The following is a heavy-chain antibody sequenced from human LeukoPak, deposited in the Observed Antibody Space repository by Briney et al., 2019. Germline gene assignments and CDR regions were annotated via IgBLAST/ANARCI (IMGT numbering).Heavy chain of an antibody. D-gene: IGHD1-14*01. CDR3: ARDTGENGYYGLTGDY. J-gene: IGHJ4*02. V-gene: IGHV3-30*04. Sequence: GGSLRLSCAASGFPFSNHAIHWVRQAPGKGLEWVAVISYDDGTNKYYADSVEGRFTISRDNSKNTVFLHMNGLRPEDTAVYYCARDTGENGYYGLTGDYWGRGTLVTVSS. CDR2: ISYDDGTNK. CDR1: GFPFSNHA.